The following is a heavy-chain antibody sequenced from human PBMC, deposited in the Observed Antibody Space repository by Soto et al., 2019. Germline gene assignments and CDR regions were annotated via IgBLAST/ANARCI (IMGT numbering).Heavy chain of an antibody. D-gene: IGHD5-12*01. CDR3: ARGGWLQLRYFDY. V-gene: IGHV4-59*01. CDR2: IYYSGST. J-gene: IGHJ4*02. CDR1: GGSISSYY. Sequence: SETLSLTCTVSGGSISSYYWSWIRQPPGKGLEWIGYIYYSGSTNYNPSLKSRVTISVDTSKNQFSLKLSSVTAADTAVYYCARGGWLQLRYFDYWGQGTLVPVSS.